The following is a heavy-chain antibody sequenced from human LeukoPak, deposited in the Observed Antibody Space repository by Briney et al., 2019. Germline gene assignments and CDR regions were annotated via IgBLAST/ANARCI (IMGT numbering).Heavy chain of an antibody. CDR3: ARGMAEAGTGLDY. V-gene: IGHV4-34*01. D-gene: IGHD6-19*01. Sequence: SETLSLTCAVYGGSFSGYYWSWIRQPPGKGLEWIGEINHSGSTNYNPSLKSRVTISVDTSKNQFSLKLSSVTAADTAVYYCARGMAEAGTGLDYWGQGTLVTVSS. CDR2: INHSGST. J-gene: IGHJ4*02. CDR1: GGSFSGYY.